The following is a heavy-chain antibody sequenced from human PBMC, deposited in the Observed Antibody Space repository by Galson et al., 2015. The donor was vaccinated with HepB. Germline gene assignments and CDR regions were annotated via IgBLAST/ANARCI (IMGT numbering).Heavy chain of an antibody. D-gene: IGHD2-15*01. J-gene: IGHJ4*02. CDR1: GYTLTELS. CDR2: FDPEDGET. Sequence: SVKVSCKVSGYTLTELSMHWVRQAPGKGLEWMGGFDPEDGETIYAQKFQGRVTMTEDTSTDTAYMELSSLRSEDTAVYYCATSYCSGGSCYSSSLDYWGQGTLVTVSS. CDR3: ATSYCSGGSCYSSSLDY. V-gene: IGHV1-24*01.